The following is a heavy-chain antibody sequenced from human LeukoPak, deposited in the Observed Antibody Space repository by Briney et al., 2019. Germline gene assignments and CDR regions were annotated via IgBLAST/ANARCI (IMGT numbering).Heavy chain of an antibody. CDR1: GFLISSHA. CDR3: ARSHPSDTSGWSNPYFDK. D-gene: IGHD3-22*01. V-gene: IGHV3-30*04. J-gene: IGHJ4*02. Sequence: PGGSLRLSCEASGFLISSHAMHWVRQAPGKGLEWVARTLYDGSGKDYANSVKGRFTISRDNFKNTLYLQMNSLTDEDTAVYYCARSHPSDTSGWSNPYFDKWGQGTLVTVSS. CDR2: TLYDGSGK.